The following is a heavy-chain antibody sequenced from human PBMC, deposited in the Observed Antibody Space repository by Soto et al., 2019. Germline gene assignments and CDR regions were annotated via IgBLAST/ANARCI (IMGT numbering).Heavy chain of an antibody. CDR2: INHSGNT. J-gene: IGHJ4*02. D-gene: IGHD3-22*01. V-gene: IGHV4-34*01. Sequence: LSLTCAVYGGSFSGYYWTWIRQPPGKGLEWIGEINHSGNTNYNPSLKSRVTISVDTSKNQFSLKLNSVTAADTAVYYCARGIAMTVVDGRDAPDKYYLDSWGQGTLVTVSS. CDR3: ARGIAMTVVDGRDAPDKYYLDS. CDR1: GGSFSGYY.